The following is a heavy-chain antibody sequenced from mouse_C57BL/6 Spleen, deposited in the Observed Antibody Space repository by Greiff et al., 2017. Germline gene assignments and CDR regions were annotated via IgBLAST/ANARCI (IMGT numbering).Heavy chain of an antibody. V-gene: IGHV5-4*01. Sequence: EVQLVESGGGLVKPGGSLKLSCAASGFTFSSYAMSWVRQTPEKRLEWVATISDGGSYTYYPENVKGRFTVSRDNAKNTQYLQMSHLKSENTAMYYCARDGDCCGSSSGYFDVWGTGTTVTGSS. D-gene: IGHD1-1*01. CDR2: ISDGGSYT. CDR3: ARDGDCCGSSSGYFDV. J-gene: IGHJ1*03. CDR1: GFTFSSYA.